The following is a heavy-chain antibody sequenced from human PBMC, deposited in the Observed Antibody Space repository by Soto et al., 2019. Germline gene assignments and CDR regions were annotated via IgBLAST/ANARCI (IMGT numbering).Heavy chain of an antibody. CDR2: IYPGGVNI. CDR1: GYSFTSHY. V-gene: IGHV1-46*01. Sequence: ASVKVSCKAIGYSFTSHYMHWVRQAPGQGLEWMGTIYPGGVNIGYAQKFKGRVTMTRDTSTSTVYMELSSLRSEDTAVYYCARDRIGYCSGGSCYIDGASYGMDVWGQGTTVTVSS. CDR3: ARDRIGYCSGGSCYIDGASYGMDV. D-gene: IGHD2-15*01. J-gene: IGHJ6*02.